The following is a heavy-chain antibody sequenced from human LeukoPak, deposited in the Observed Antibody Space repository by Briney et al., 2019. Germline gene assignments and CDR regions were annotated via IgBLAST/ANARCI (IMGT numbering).Heavy chain of an antibody. CDR1: GFTFSSNY. D-gene: IGHD5-18*01. V-gene: IGHV3-7*01. Sequence: PGGSLRLSCAASGFTFSSNYMSWVRQAPGKGLEWVANIKQDGSEKYYVDSVKGRFTISRDNAKNSLYLQMNSLRAEDTAVYYCASFTKEWIQLFDYWGQGTLVTVSS. J-gene: IGHJ4*02. CDR2: IKQDGSEK. CDR3: ASFTKEWIQLFDY.